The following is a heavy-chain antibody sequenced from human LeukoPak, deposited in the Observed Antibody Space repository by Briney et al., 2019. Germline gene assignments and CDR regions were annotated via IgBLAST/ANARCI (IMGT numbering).Heavy chain of an antibody. CDR1: GGSFSGYY. V-gene: IGHV4-34*01. Sequence: PSETLSLTCAVYGGSFSGYYWSWIRQPPGKGLEWVGEINHSGSTNYNPSLKSRVTISVDTSKNQFSLKLSSVTAADTAVYYCARVANPFLIVVVPAAAGYFDYWGQGTLVTVSS. J-gene: IGHJ4*02. D-gene: IGHD2-2*01. CDR3: ARVANPFLIVVVPAAAGYFDY. CDR2: INHSGST.